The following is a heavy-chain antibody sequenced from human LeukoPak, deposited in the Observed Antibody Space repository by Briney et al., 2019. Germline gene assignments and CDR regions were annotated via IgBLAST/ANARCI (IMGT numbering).Heavy chain of an antibody. V-gene: IGHV3-53*01. CDR2: IYSGGST. CDR1: GFTVSSNY. D-gene: IGHD2/OR15-2a*01. CDR3: ARWSSTTSDFYDGIY. J-gene: IGHJ4*02. Sequence: PGGSLRLSCAASGFTVSSNYMSWVRQAPGKGLEWVSVIYSGGSTYYADSVKGRFTISRDNAKNSLYLQMNSLRAEDTAVYYCARWSSTTSDFYDGIYRGQGTLVTVSS.